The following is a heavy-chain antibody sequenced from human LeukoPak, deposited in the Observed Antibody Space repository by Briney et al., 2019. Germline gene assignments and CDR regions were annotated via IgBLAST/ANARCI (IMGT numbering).Heavy chain of an antibody. V-gene: IGHV4-59*01. J-gene: IGHJ4*02. D-gene: IGHD5-18*01. CDR2: IYYSGST. Sequence: PSETLSLTCTVSGDSISSYYWSWIRQPPGKGLEWIGYIYYSGSTDYNPSLKSRVTISVDTSKNQFSLKLSSVTAADTAVYYCARVIMLYSHGPPHYYFDYWGQGTLVTVSS. CDR3: ARVIMLYSHGPPHYYFDY. CDR1: GDSISSYY.